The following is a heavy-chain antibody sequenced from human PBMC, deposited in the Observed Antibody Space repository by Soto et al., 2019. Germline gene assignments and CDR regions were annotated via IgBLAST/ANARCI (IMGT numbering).Heavy chain of an antibody. V-gene: IGHV4-31*03. J-gene: IGHJ6*02. CDR2: IYYSGGT. Sequence: QVQLQESGPGLVKPSQTLSLTCTVSGGSISSDGFYWSWIRQHPGKGLEWIGYIYYSGGTYYNPSLKSRVTISVDTSKNQFYLKLRSVTAADTAVYYCARRSYHYGLDVWGQGTTVTASS. CDR3: ARRSYHYGLDV. CDR1: GGSISSDGFY. D-gene: IGHD3-16*01.